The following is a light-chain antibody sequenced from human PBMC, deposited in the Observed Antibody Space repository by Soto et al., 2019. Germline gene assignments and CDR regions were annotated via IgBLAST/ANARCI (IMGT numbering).Light chain of an antibody. Sequence: QSVLTQPPSASGTPGQRVTISCSGSRSSIGSNTVNWYQHLPGSAPKLLIYSNNHRPSGVPDRFSASKAGASASLAISGLQSEDEGDYYCAAWDASLGGFYVFGSGNKVTV. V-gene: IGLV1-44*01. CDR1: RSSIGSNT. CDR2: SNN. CDR3: AAWDASLGGFYV. J-gene: IGLJ1*01.